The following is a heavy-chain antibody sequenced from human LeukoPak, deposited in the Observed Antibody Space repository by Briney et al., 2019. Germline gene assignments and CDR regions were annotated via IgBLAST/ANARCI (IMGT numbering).Heavy chain of an antibody. Sequence: KPGGSLRLSCAASGFTFSDYYMSWIRQAPGKGLEWVSYISSSSSYTNYADSVKGRFTISRDNAKNSLYLQINSQRAEDTAVYYCARVAAGYFDYWGQGTLVTVSS. D-gene: IGHD6-13*01. CDR2: ISSSSSYT. CDR3: ARVAAGYFDY. J-gene: IGHJ4*02. V-gene: IGHV3-11*06. CDR1: GFTFSDYY.